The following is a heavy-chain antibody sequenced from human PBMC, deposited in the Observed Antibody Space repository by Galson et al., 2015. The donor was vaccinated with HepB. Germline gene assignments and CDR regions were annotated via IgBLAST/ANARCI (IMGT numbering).Heavy chain of an antibody. D-gene: IGHD6-19*01. Sequence: SLRLSCAASGFTFSSYAMSWVRQAPGKGLEWVSAISGSGGSTYYADSVKGRFTISRDNSKNTLYLQMNSLRAEDTAVYDCAKVAYRSGWYVGEILDDYWGQGTLVTVSS. J-gene: IGHJ4*02. CDR3: AKVAYRSGWYVGEILDDY. CDR1: GFTFSSYA. V-gene: IGHV3-23*01. CDR2: ISGSGGST.